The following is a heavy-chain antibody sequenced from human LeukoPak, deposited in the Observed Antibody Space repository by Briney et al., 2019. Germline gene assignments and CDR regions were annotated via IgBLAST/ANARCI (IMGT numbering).Heavy chain of an antibody. Sequence: PGGSLRLSCAASGFTFDDYAIYWVRQAPGKGLEGVSGISWNSGNIGYADSVRGRFTISRDNAKNSLYLQMNSLRAGDTALYYCVKGRSPDGYNLRIDGFDIWGQGTMVTVSS. CDR1: GFTFDDYA. D-gene: IGHD5-24*01. J-gene: IGHJ3*02. CDR3: VKGRSPDGYNLRIDGFDI. V-gene: IGHV3-9*01. CDR2: ISWNSGNI.